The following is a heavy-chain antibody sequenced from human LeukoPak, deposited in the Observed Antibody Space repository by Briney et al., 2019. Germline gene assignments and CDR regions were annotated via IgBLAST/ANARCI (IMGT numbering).Heavy chain of an antibody. CDR3: ATETAGFDY. CDR1: GFTFSSYA. D-gene: IGHD5-18*01. CDR2: ISGSGGST. J-gene: IGHJ4*02. V-gene: IGHV3-23*01. Sequence: SGGSLRLSCAASGFTFSSYAMSWVRQAPGKGLEWVSVISGSGGSTHFAESVKGRFTISRDNSKNTLYLQMNSLRAEDTAVYYCATETAGFDYWGQGTLVTVS.